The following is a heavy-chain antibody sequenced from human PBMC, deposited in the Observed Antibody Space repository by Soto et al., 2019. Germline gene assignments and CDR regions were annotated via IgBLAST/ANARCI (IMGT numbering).Heavy chain of an antibody. V-gene: IGHV1-69*13. CDR2: IIPIFGTA. CDR3: ASSGDIVLVPSFFQLMYYYYGMDV. D-gene: IGHD2-2*01. J-gene: IGHJ6*02. CDR1: GGTLRSYA. Sequence: GASVKVSCKASGGTLRSYAISWGRQAPGQRVEWVGGIIPIFGTANYAQKFQGRVTITADESTSTAYMELSSLRSEDTAVYYCASSGDIVLVPSFFQLMYYYYGMDVWGQGTTVPVSS.